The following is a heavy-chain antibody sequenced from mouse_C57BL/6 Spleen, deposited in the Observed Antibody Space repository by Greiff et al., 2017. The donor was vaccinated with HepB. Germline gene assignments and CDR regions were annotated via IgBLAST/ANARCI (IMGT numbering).Heavy chain of an antibody. V-gene: IGHV1-19*01. J-gene: IGHJ4*01. CDR3: ARRTGTKSYAMDY. CDR2: INPYNGGT. CDR1: GYTFTDYY. D-gene: IGHD4-1*01. Sequence: VHVKQSGPVLVKPGASVKMSCKASGYTFTDYYMNWVKQSHGKSLEWIGVINPYNGGTSYNQKFKGKATLTVDKSSSTAYMELNSLTSEDSAVYYCARRTGTKSYAMDYWGQGTSVTVSS.